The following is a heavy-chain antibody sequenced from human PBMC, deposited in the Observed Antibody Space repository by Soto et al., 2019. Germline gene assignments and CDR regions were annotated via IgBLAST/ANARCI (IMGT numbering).Heavy chain of an antibody. CDR2: ISTNNGNT. CDR3: ARGGGYDSLDS. Sequence: QVLLVQSGTEVKKPWASVKVSCKASGYTFTNFGIGWVRQAPGQGLEYMGWISTNNGNTNYAQKPKGRVTMTTDTSTSTAYMELRSLRSDDTAVYYCARGGGYDSLDSWGQGTLVTVSS. J-gene: IGHJ4*02. D-gene: IGHD5-12*01. V-gene: IGHV1-18*01. CDR1: GYTFTNFG.